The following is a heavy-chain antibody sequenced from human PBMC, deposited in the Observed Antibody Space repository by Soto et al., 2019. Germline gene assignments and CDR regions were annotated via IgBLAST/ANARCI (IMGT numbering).Heavy chain of an antibody. CDR1: GFTFSSYA. J-gene: IGHJ2*01. D-gene: IGHD6-13*01. CDR2: ISGNGGST. Sequence: EVQLLESGGGLVQPGGSLRLSCAASGFTFSSYAMNWVRQAPGKGLESVSGISGNGGSTYYANSVKGRFTISRDNSKNTLYVQMNSLRAEDTAEYYCAKVRLEAAESYWYFDLWGRGTLVTVSS. CDR3: AKVRLEAAESYWYFDL. V-gene: IGHV3-23*01.